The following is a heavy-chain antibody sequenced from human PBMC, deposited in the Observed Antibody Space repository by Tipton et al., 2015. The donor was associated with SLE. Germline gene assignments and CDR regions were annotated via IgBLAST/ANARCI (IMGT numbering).Heavy chain of an antibody. CDR3: ARDDTIFGVADY. D-gene: IGHD3-3*01. CDR1: GGSITNYY. CDR2: IYGGGKT. V-gene: IGHV4-4*07. Sequence: TLSLTCTVSGGSITNYYWGWVRQPAGKGLEWIGRIYGGGKTKYNPSLESRVTLSVATSKDQFSLKLSSVTAADTAVYYCARDDTIFGVADYWGQGTLVTVSS. J-gene: IGHJ4*02.